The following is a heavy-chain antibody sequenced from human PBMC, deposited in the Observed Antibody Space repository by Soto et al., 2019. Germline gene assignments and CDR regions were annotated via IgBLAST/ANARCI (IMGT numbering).Heavy chain of an antibody. D-gene: IGHD3-10*01. CDR2: INHSGST. CDR1: GGSFSGYY. Sequence: QVQLQQWGAGLLKPSETLSLTCAVYGGSFSGYYWSWIRQPPGKGLEWIGEINHSGSTNYNPSLKSRVTISVDTSKNQFSLKLSSVTAADTAVYYCAREVGEGGSGSYPLAYWGQGTLVTVSS. V-gene: IGHV4-34*01. CDR3: AREVGEGGSGSYPLAY. J-gene: IGHJ4*02.